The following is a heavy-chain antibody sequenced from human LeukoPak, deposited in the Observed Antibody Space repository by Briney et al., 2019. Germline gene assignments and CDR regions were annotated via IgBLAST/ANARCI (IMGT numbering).Heavy chain of an antibody. CDR1: GFSFSSYS. Sequence: GGSLRLSCAASGFSFSSYSMNWVRQAPGKGLEWVSSISSSSSYIYYADSVKGRFTISRDNSKNTLYLQMNSLRAEDTAVYYCAKDPDGWAGGYYYYYYGMDVWGQGTTVTVSS. V-gene: IGHV3-21*04. D-gene: IGHD5-24*01. CDR3: AKDPDGWAGGYYYYYYGMDV. J-gene: IGHJ6*02. CDR2: ISSSSSYI.